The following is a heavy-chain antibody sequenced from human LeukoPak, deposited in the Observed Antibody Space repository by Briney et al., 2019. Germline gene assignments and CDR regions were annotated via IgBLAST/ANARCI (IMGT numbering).Heavy chain of an antibody. D-gene: IGHD6-13*01. CDR2: ISSSSSTI. J-gene: IGHJ3*02. V-gene: IGHV3-48*01. Sequence: GGSLRLSCAASGFTFSSYSMNWVRQAPGKGLEWVSHISSSSSTIYYADSVKGRFTISRDNAKNSLYLQMNSLRAEDTAVYYCASYWGQQPVVGDAFDIWGQGTMVTVSS. CDR3: ASYWGQQPVVGDAFDI. CDR1: GFTFSSYS.